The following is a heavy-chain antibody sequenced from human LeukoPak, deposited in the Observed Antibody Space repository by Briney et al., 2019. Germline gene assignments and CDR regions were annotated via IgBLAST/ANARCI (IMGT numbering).Heavy chain of an antibody. CDR3: ARDTMVRGVIPEYFQH. Sequence: SVKVSCKASGYTFTSYGISWVRQAPGQGLEWMGGIIPIFGTANYAQKFQGRVTITADESTSTAYMELSSLRSEDTAVYYCARDTMVRGVIPEYFQHWGQGTLVTVSS. J-gene: IGHJ1*01. D-gene: IGHD3-10*01. CDR2: IIPIFGTA. CDR1: GYTFTSYG. V-gene: IGHV1-69*13.